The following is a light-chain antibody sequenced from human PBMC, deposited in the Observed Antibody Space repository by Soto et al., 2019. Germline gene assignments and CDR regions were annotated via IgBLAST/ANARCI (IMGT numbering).Light chain of an antibody. CDR1: QNIIRH. Sequence: DIQMTQSPSSLCASVGYGVTITCRASQNIIRHLNWYPHNPGRAPRLLIYAASTLQSGVPSRFTGSGSGTEFTLTISGLQPEDFATYYCQHSYSMPIAFGQGTRLEIK. V-gene: IGKV1-39*01. CDR3: QHSYSMPIA. CDR2: AAS. J-gene: IGKJ5*01.